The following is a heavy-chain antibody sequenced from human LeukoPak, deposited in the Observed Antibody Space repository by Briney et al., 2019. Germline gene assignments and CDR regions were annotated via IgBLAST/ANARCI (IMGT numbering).Heavy chain of an antibody. J-gene: IGHJ4*02. V-gene: IGHV3-7*01. D-gene: IGHD3-22*01. CDR3: ARPYDSSGYSMYYFDY. CDR1: GFTFSSYW. CDR2: IKQDGSEK. Sequence: GGSLRLSCAASGFTFSSYWMSWVRQAPGKGLEWVANIKQDGSEKYYADSVKGRFTISRDNAKNSLYLQMNSLRAEDTAVYYCARPYDSSGYSMYYFDYWGQGTLVTVSS.